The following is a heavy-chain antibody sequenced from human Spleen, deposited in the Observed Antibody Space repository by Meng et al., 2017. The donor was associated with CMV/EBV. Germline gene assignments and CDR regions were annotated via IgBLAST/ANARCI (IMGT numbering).Heavy chain of an antibody. CDR1: GFTFNSYG. D-gene: IGHD3-22*01. Sequence: GESLKISCAASGFTFNSYGIHWVRQAPGKGLEWVAVISYDGDKKFYTDSVKGRFTISRDNSKNTLILQMNSLRTEDTAVYYCARVYYDSTNYYFSFGYWGQGTLVTVSS. CDR2: ISYDGDKK. J-gene: IGHJ4*02. V-gene: IGHV3-30*19. CDR3: ARVYYDSTNYYFSFGY.